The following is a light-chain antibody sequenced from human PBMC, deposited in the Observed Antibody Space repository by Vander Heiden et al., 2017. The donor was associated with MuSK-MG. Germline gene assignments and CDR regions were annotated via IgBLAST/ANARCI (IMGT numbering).Light chain of an antibody. CDR3: QQDYNFPQT. CDR2: DAS. Sequence: VIWMTQPPSLLSASAGDRVTISCRASQDISRYLTWYQQKPGKAPELLIYDASTLQSGVPSRFSGSGSGTDFTLTITRLQSDDFATYYCQQDYNFPQTFGQGTKLEIK. V-gene: IGKV1D-8*03. J-gene: IGKJ1*01. CDR1: QDISRY.